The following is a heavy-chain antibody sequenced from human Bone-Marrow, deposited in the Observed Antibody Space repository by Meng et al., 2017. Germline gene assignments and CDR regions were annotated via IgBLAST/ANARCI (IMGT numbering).Heavy chain of an antibody. J-gene: IGHJ4*02. CDR1: GGSISSGGYY. D-gene: IGHD1-26*01. Sequence: QVQLEESGPGLVTPSQTLSLTCTGSGGSISSGGYYWCWIRQHPGKGREWIGYIYYSGSTYYSPSLKSLVTISVDTSKTQFSLKLSSVTAADTAVYYCARVGYSGSRVTSYYFDYWGQGTLVTVSS. CDR2: IYYSGST. V-gene: IGHV4-31*01. CDR3: ARVGYSGSRVTSYYFDY.